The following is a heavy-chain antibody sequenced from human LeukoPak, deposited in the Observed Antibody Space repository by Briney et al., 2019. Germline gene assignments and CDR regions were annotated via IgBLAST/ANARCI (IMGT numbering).Heavy chain of an antibody. CDR2: ISYDGSNK. V-gene: IGHV3-30*04. CDR3: ARVAHP. J-gene: IGHJ5*02. CDR1: GFTLSSYA. Sequence: GGSLRLSCAASGFTLSSYAMHWVRQAPGKGLEWVAVISYDGSNKYYADSVKGRFTISRDNSKNTLYLQMNSLRAEDTAVYYCARVAHPWGQGTLVTVSS.